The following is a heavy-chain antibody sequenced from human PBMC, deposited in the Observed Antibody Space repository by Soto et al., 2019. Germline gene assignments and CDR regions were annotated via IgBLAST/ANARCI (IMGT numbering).Heavy chain of an antibody. CDR3: ARDHHRYSGYDYVDY. V-gene: IGHV3-11*05. D-gene: IGHD5-12*01. CDR1: GFTFSDYY. Sequence: QVQLVESGGGLVKPGGSLRLSCVASGFTFSDYYMSWIRQAPGKGLEWVSYISSSSSYTNYEDSVKGRFTISRDNAKNSLYLQMNSLRAEDTAVYYCARDHHRYSGYDYVDYWGQGTLVTVSS. CDR2: ISSSSSYT. J-gene: IGHJ4*02.